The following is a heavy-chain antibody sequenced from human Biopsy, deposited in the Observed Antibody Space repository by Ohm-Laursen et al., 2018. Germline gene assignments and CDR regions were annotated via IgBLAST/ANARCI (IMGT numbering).Heavy chain of an antibody. CDR1: GYSVTNDYY. CDR3: ARVAGGYAYYYGMDV. J-gene: IGHJ6*02. CDR2: IYYDGIT. V-gene: IGHV4-38-2*01. D-gene: IGHD5-12*01. Sequence: TLSLACAVSGYSVTNDYYWGWIRQPPGQGLEWIGNIYYDGITYYNPSLKSRVAMSVDTSKNQFSLRLTSATAADTAVYYCARVAGGYAYYYGMDVWGQGTTVIVSS.